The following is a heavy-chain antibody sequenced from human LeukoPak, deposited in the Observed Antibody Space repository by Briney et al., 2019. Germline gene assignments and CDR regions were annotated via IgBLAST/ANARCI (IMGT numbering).Heavy chain of an antibody. V-gene: IGHV3-30*02. CDR1: GFTFSSYG. CDR3: ARVEGYYYDESAFDI. CDR2: IRYDGSNK. J-gene: IGHJ3*02. D-gene: IGHD3-22*01. Sequence: GGSLRLSCAASGFTFSSYGMHWVRQAPGKGLEWVAFIRYDGSNKYYADSVKGRFTISRDNSKNTLYLQMNSLRAEDTAVYYCARVEGYYYDESAFDIWGQGTMVTVAS.